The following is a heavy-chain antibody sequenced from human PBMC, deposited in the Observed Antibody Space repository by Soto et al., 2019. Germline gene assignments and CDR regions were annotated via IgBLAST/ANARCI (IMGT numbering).Heavy chain of an antibody. CDR2: ISGSGGST. CDR1: GFTFSSYA. CDR3: AKVPSGWVTIFGVVY. D-gene: IGHD3-10*02. V-gene: IGHV3-23*01. Sequence: GGSLRLSCAASGFTFSSYAMSWVRQAPGKGLEWVSAISGSGGSTYYADSVKGRFTISRDNSKNTLYLQMNSLRAEDTAVYYCAKVPSGWVTIFGVVYWGQGTLVTVSS. J-gene: IGHJ4*02.